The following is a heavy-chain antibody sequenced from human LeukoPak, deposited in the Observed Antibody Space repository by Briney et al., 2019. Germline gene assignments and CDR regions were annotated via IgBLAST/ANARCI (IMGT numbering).Heavy chain of an antibody. J-gene: IGHJ6*02. V-gene: IGHV1-46*01. CDR2: INPSGGST. D-gene: IGHD1-26*01. CDR3: ARDRFLSGSYFDYYYGMDV. Sequence: ASVKVSCKASGYTFTNYYMHWVRQAPGQGLEWMGIINPSGGSTSYAQKFQGRVTMTRDTSTGTVYMELSSLRSEDTAVYYCARDRFLSGSYFDYYYGMDVWGQGTTVNVSS. CDR1: GYTFTNYY.